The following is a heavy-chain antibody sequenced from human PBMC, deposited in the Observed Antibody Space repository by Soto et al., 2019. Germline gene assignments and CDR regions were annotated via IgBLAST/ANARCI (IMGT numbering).Heavy chain of an antibody. V-gene: IGHV3-23*01. Sequence: EVQLLESRGGLVQPGGSLRLSCAASGFTFNSYAMSWVRQAPGRGLEWVSGNGGSGGSTYYADSVKGRFTISRDNSKNTLYLQMNSLGAEDTAVYYCAKGDSHFDWLLGDDWYFDLWGRGTLVTVSS. CDR3: AKGDSHFDWLLGDDWYFDL. D-gene: IGHD3-9*01. CDR1: GFTFNSYA. CDR2: NGGSGGST. J-gene: IGHJ2*01.